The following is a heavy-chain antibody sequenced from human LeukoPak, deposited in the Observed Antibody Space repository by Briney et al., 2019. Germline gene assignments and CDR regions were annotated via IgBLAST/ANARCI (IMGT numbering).Heavy chain of an antibody. J-gene: IGHJ4*02. D-gene: IGHD2-2*01. V-gene: IGHV3-30-3*01. CDR3: AKGVVVDY. CDR1: GFTFSSYA. CDR2: ISYDGSNK. Sequence: PGGSLRLSCAASGFTFSSYAMHWVRQAPGKGLEWVAVISYDGSNKYYADSVKGRFTISRDNSKNTLYLQMSSLRAEDTAVYYCAKGVVVDYWGQGTLVTVSS.